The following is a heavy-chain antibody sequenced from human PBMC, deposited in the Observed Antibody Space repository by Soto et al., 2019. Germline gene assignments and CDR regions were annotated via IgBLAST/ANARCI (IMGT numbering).Heavy chain of an antibody. Sequence: SETLSLTCTVSGGSVSSSSCYWGWIRQPPGKGLEWIGSIYYSGSTYYNPSLNSRVTISVDTSKNQFSLKLRSVTAADTAVYYCARDRTTSIRGEHTYYYYGMDVWGQGTTVTVSS. D-gene: IGHD3-10*01. CDR1: GGSVSSSSCY. J-gene: IGHJ6*02. CDR2: IYYSGST. V-gene: IGHV4-39*07. CDR3: ARDRTTSIRGEHTYYYYGMDV.